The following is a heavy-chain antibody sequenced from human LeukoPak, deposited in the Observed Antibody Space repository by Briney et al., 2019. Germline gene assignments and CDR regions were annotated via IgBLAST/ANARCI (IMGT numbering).Heavy chain of an antibody. Sequence: GGSLRLSCPLSGFTFRSYSTNWVRQAPGKGLEWVSSISSSSSYIYYAGSVKGRFTISRDNAKNSLYLQMNSQRAEGTAVYYWGRALDIVATITPIDYWGQGTLVTVSS. D-gene: IGHD5-12*01. CDR2: ISSSSSYI. CDR1: GFTFRSYS. J-gene: IGHJ4*02. V-gene: IGHV3-21*06. CDR3: GRALDIVATITPIDY.